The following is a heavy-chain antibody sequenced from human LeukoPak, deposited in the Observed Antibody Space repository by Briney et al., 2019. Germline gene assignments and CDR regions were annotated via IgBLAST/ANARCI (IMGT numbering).Heavy chain of an antibody. J-gene: IGHJ3*02. V-gene: IGHV3-23*01. Sequence: GGSLRLSCAASGFTFSDYWMHWVRQAPGKGLEWVSAISGSGGSTYYADSVKGRFTISRDNSKNTLYLQMNSLRAEDTAVYYCAKDQGGNRVLRYFDWFPAGAFDIWGQGTMVTVSS. CDR3: AKDQGGNRVLRYFDWFPAGAFDI. D-gene: IGHD3-9*01. CDR1: GFTFSDYW. CDR2: ISGSGGST.